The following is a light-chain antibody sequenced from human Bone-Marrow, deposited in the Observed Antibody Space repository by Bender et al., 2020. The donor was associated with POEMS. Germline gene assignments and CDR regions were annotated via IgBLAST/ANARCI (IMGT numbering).Light chain of an antibody. J-gene: IGLJ3*02. Sequence: QSVLTQPPSASGTPGQRVTISCSGSSSNIGSTNVYWYQQLPGTAPKLLIYRNNQRPSGVPDRFSGSKSGTSASLAISGLRSEDEADYHCAAWDDSLSGPVFGGGTKLTVL. V-gene: IGLV1-47*01. CDR3: AAWDDSLSGPV. CDR2: RNN. CDR1: SSNIGSTN.